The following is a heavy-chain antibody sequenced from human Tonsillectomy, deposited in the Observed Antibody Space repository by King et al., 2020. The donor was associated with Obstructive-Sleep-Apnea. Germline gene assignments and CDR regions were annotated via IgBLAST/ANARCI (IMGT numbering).Heavy chain of an antibody. CDR3: ARDPFYDGSGYFIAWFDP. CDR1: GYSISSGYY. Sequence: VQLQESGPGLVKPSETLSLTCTVSGYSISSGYYWGWIRQPPGKGLEWIGSIYHSGSTYYNPSLKSRVTISVETSKNQFSLNLRSVTAADTAVYYCARDPFYDGSGYFIAWFDPWGQGTLVTVSS. J-gene: IGHJ5*02. D-gene: IGHD3-22*01. CDR2: IYHSGST. V-gene: IGHV4-38-2*02.